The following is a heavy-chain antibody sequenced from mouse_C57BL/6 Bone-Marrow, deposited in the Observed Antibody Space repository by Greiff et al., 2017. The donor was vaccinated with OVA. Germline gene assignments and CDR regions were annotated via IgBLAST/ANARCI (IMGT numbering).Heavy chain of an antibody. CDR3: ARKGSYYGNYGEVDY. CDR1: GYTFTSYG. CDR2: IYPRSGNT. J-gene: IGHJ2*01. Sequence: QVQLQQSGAELARPGASVKLSCKASGYTFTSYGISWVKQRTGQGLEWIGEIYPRSGNTYYNEKFKGKATLTADKSSSTAYMELRSLTSEDSAVYFCARKGSYYGNYGEVDYWGQGTTLTVSS. V-gene: IGHV1-81*01. D-gene: IGHD2-10*01.